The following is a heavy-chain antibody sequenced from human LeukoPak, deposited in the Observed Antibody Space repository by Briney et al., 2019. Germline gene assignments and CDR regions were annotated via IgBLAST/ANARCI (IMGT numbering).Heavy chain of an antibody. CDR1: GGSFSGYY. Sequence: PSETLSLTCTVYGGSFSGYYWSWIRQPPGKGLEWIGEINHSGSTNYNPSLKSRVTISVDTSKNQFSLKLSSVTAADTAVYYCARGGFAASSSGYYYPIYYFDYWGQGTLVTVSS. CDR2: INHSGST. D-gene: IGHD3-22*01. V-gene: IGHV4-34*01. J-gene: IGHJ4*02. CDR3: ARGGFAASSSGYYYPIYYFDY.